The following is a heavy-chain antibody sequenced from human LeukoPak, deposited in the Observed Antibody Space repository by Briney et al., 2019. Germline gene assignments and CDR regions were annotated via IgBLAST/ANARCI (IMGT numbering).Heavy chain of an antibody. CDR2: INPHSGDT. J-gene: IGHJ4*02. V-gene: IGHV1-2*02. D-gene: IGHD2-2*01. CDR3: ARIAPALDIDY. CDR1: GYTFIDYY. Sequence: ASVKVSCKASGYTFIDYYMHWVRQAPGQGPEWMGWINPHSGDTNYARNFQGRVTMTRVTSINTAYMELSRLKSDDTAAYYCARIAPALDIDYWGQGTLVTVSS.